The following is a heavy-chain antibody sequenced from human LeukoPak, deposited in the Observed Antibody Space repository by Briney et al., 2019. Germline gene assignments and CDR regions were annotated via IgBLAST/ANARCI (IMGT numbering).Heavy chain of an antibody. Sequence: GRSLRLSCAASGFTFSSYGMHWVRQAPGKGLEWVAVIWNDGSNKYYADSVKGRFTISRDNSKITLYLQMNSLRAEDTAVYYCAKGMFQWLTQYSFDYWGQGTLVTVSS. CDR3: AKGMFQWLTQYSFDY. CDR1: GFTFSSYG. D-gene: IGHD3-22*01. J-gene: IGHJ4*02. V-gene: IGHV3-33*06. CDR2: IWNDGSNK.